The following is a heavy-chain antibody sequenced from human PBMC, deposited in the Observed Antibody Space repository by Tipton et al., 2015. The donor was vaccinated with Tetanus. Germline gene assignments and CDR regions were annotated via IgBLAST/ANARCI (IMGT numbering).Heavy chain of an antibody. J-gene: IGHJ5*02. Sequence: TLSLTCTIFGDSVKSDTYYWGWVRQTPGKGLEWIASMYYSGRTYYNPSLKSRVTIAVDTSKNQVSLRLNSVTAADTAVYYCARHRIQLWLKLNWFDPWGQGTLVTVSS. CDR1: GDSVKSDTYY. CDR3: ARHRIQLWLKLNWFDP. CDR2: MYYSGRT. V-gene: IGHV4-39*01. D-gene: IGHD5-18*01.